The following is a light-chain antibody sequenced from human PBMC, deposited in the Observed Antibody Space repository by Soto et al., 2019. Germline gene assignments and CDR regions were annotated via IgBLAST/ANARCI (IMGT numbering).Light chain of an antibody. CDR2: AAS. J-gene: IGKJ4*01. V-gene: IGKV1-9*01. CDR1: QGISSY. CDR3: QQLKSYPLT. Sequence: DIQLTQSPSFLSASVGDRVTITCQAIQGISSYLAWYQQKPGKAPKLLIYAASTLQSGVPSRFSGSGSGTEFTLTISSLQPEDFATYYCQQLKSYPLTFGGGTKVEIK.